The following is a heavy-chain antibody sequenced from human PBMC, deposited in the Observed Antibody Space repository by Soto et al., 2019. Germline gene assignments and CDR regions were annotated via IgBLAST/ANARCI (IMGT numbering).Heavy chain of an antibody. CDR3: AKDPIWGSSPSRNNWFDP. J-gene: IGHJ5*02. CDR1: GFTFSCDA. CDR2: ISGSGGST. V-gene: IGHV3-23*01. D-gene: IGHD3-16*01. Sequence: GSLRLSCAASGFTFSCDAMSWVRQAPGKGLEWVSAISGSGGSTYYADSVKGRFTISRDNSKNTLYLQMNSLGAEDTAVYYCAKDPIWGSSPSRNNWFDPWGQGTLVTVSS.